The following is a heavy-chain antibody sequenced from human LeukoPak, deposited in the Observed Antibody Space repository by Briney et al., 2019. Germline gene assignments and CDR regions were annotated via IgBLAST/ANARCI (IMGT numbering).Heavy chain of an antibody. D-gene: IGHD2-8*01. CDR3: ARDRHCVNGVCHSPAGMDV. CDR2: IWFDGKNQ. J-gene: IGHJ6*02. CDR1: GFILNSYG. Sequence: GRSLRLSCAASGFILNSYGMHWVRQAPGKGLEWVADIWFDGKNQHFADSVRGRFAISRDNSKSTVYLQINSLRAEDTAVYYCARDRHCVNGVCHSPAGMDVWGQGTTVTVSS. V-gene: IGHV3-33*01.